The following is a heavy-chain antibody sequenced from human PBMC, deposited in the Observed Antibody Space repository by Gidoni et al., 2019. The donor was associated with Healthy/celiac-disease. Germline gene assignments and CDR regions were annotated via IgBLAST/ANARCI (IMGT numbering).Heavy chain of an antibody. CDR1: GFTFSSYG. Sequence: QVQLVESGGGVVQPGRSLRLSCAASGFTFSSYGMHWVRQAPGKGLEWVAVIWYDGSNKYYADSVKGRFTISRDNSKNTLYLQMNSLRAEDTAVYYCARDKGGSYDYGMDVWGQGTTVTVSS. J-gene: IGHJ6*02. CDR2: IWYDGSNK. D-gene: IGHD1-26*01. V-gene: IGHV3-33*08. CDR3: ARDKGGSYDYGMDV.